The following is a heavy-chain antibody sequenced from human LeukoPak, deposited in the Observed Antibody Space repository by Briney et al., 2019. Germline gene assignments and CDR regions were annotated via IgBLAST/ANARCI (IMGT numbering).Heavy chain of an antibody. J-gene: IGHJ3*02. CDR2: IYYSGST. CDR1: GGSISSSSYY. V-gene: IGHV4-39*07. Sequence: SETLSLTCTVSGGSISSSSYYWGWIRQPPGKGLECIGSIYYSGSTYYNPSLKSRLTISIDTSKNQFSLKLSSVTAADTAVYYCARDSRGSSGWSRGDAFDIWGQGTMVTVSS. D-gene: IGHD6-19*01. CDR3: ARDSRGSSGWSRGDAFDI.